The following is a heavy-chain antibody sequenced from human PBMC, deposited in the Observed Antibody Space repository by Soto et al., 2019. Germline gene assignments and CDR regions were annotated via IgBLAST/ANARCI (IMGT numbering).Heavy chain of an antibody. J-gene: IGHJ4*02. CDR3: TTGVDGYNPFDY. V-gene: IGHV3-15*01. Sequence: EAQLVESGGGLVEPGGSLRVSCAASGFSFSDAWMIWVRQAPGKGLEWVGRIKSEAHGETADYAAPVKGRFTISRDDSKYTVYLQMNNLKIEDTAVYYCTTGVDGYNPFDYWGQGTLVTVSS. CDR1: GFSFSDAW. D-gene: IGHD5-12*01. CDR2: IKSEAHGETA.